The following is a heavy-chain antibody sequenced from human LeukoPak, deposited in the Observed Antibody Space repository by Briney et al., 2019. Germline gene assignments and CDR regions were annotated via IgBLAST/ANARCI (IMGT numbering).Heavy chain of an antibody. Sequence: PSETLSLTCSVSGSSFNTYYWSWIRQPAGKALEWIGRIHTSGSADYSPSLQSRVTISVDMSKKEFSLKLTSLTAADTAVYYCARDIVYLIDEDYGWGQGILVTVSS. CDR3: ARDIVYLIDEDYG. CDR2: IHTSGSA. V-gene: IGHV4-4*07. J-gene: IGHJ4*02. CDR1: GSSFNTYY. D-gene: IGHD4-17*01.